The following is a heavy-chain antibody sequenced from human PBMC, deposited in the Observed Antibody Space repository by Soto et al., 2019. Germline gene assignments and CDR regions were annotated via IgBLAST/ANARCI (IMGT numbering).Heavy chain of an antibody. J-gene: IGHJ4*02. CDR2: ISYDGSNK. V-gene: IGHV3-30-3*01. CDR1: GFTFSSYA. Sequence: PGGSLRLSCAASGFTFSSYAMHWVRQAPGKGLEWVAVISYDGSNKYYADSVKGRFTISRDNSKTTLYLQMNSLRAEDTAVYYCASSTSVGATSDYWGQGTLVTVSS. CDR3: ASSTSVGATSDY. D-gene: IGHD1-26*01.